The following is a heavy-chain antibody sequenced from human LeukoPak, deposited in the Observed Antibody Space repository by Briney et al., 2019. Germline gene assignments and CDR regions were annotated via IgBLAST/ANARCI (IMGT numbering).Heavy chain of an antibody. Sequence: PGGSLRLSCAASGFTFSSYWMSWVRQAPGKGLEWVSVIYSGGSTYYADSVKGRFTISRDNSKNTLYLQMNSLRAEDTAVYYCARDSRPRNYYYGMDVWGQGTTVTVSS. CDR2: IYSGGST. CDR3: ARDSRPRNYYYGMDV. J-gene: IGHJ6*02. CDR1: GFTFSSYW. D-gene: IGHD6-6*01. V-gene: IGHV3-53*01.